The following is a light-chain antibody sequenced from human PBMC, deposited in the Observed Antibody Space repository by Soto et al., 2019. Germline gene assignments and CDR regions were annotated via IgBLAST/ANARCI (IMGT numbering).Light chain of an antibody. CDR2: GAS. V-gene: IGKV3-20*01. CDR1: QTVGASY. CDR3: QQYGRSPWT. J-gene: IGKJ1*01. Sequence: VLPQSPATLSLSPGDRATVSCRASQTVGASYVAWYQHRPGQAPKFLMYGASTRATGIPDRFSGRGSGTEFTLTIDSLEPEDFGLYYCQQYGRSPWTFGKGTRVYI.